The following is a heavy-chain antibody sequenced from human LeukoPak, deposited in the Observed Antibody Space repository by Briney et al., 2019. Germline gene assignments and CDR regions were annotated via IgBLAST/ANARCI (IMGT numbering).Heavy chain of an antibody. CDR2: ISAYNGNT. CDR1: GYTFTSYG. D-gene: IGHD3-22*01. Sequence: ASVKVSCKASGYTFTSYGISWVRQAPGQGLEWMGWISAYNGNTNYAQKLQGRVTMTTDTSTSTAYMELRSLRSDDTAVYYCARGYSLYYYDSSGYADYWGQGTLVTVSS. CDR3: ARGYSLYYYDSSGYADY. V-gene: IGHV1-18*01. J-gene: IGHJ4*02.